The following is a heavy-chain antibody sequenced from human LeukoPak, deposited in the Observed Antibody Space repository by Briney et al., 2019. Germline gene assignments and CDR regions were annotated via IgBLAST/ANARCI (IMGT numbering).Heavy chain of an antibody. V-gene: IGHV4-31*03. J-gene: IGHJ3*02. Sequence: PSETLSLTCTVSGGSISSGGYYWSWIRQHPGKGLEWIGYIYYSGSTYYNPSLKSRVTISVDTSKNQFSLKLSSVTAADTAVYYCAREYCSSSSCYDAFDIWGQGTMVTVSS. D-gene: IGHD2-2*01. CDR1: GGSISSGGYY. CDR3: AREYCSSSSCYDAFDI. CDR2: IYYSGST.